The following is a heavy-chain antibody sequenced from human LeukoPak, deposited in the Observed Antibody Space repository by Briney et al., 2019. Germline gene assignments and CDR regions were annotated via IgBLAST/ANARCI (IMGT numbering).Heavy chain of an antibody. D-gene: IGHD5-24*01. V-gene: IGHV3-23*01. CDR2: ISGRGGNT. CDR1: GFTFSSYA. CDR3: AKDDRWLQFCC. J-gene: IGHJ4*02. Sequence: GGSLRLSCAASGFTFSSYAMNWVRQAPGKGLEWVSGISGRGGNTYYADSVKGQFTISRDNSKNTLYLQMNSLRAEDTAVYYCAKDDRWLQFCCWGQGTLVTVSA.